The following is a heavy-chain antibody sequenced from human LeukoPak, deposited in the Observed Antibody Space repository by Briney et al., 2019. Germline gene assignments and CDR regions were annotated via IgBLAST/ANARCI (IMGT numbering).Heavy chain of an antibody. J-gene: IGHJ5*02. CDR1: GFTFSSYA. CDR2: ISGSGGST. CDR3: ARDTAPYGSGSLMGFDP. V-gene: IGHV3-23*01. Sequence: GGSLRLSCAASGFTFSSYAMSWVRQAPGKGLEWVSAISGSGGSTYYADSVKGRFTISRDNSKNTLYLQMNSLRAEDTAVYYCARDTAPYGSGSLMGFDPWGQGTLVTVSS. D-gene: IGHD3-10*01.